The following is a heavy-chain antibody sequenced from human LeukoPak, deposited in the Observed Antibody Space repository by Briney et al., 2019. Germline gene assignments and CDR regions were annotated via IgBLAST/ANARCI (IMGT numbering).Heavy chain of an antibody. CDR1: GFTFSSYW. J-gene: IGHJ4*02. V-gene: IGHV3-7*01. D-gene: IGHD1-7*01. Sequence: GXSLRLSCAASGFTFSSYWMSWVRQAPGKGLEWVANIKQDGSEKYYVDSVKSRFTISRDNAKNSLYLQMNSLRAEDTAVYYCARQYNWNFVDYWGQGTLVTVSS. CDR2: IKQDGSEK. CDR3: ARQYNWNFVDY.